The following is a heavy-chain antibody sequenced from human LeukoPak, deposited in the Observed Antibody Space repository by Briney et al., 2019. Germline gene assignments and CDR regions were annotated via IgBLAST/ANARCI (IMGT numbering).Heavy chain of an antibody. J-gene: IGHJ4*02. V-gene: IGHV3-23*01. D-gene: IGHD6-13*01. CDR3: AKDFGVAAAGTTYDY. Sequence: GGSLRLSCAASGFTFSNYAMSWVRQAPGKGLEWVSGISGSGGSTYYADSVKGRFTISRDNSKNTLYLQMNSLRAEDTAVYYCAKDFGVAAAGTTYDYWGQGTLVTVSS. CDR2: ISGSGGST. CDR1: GFTFSNYA.